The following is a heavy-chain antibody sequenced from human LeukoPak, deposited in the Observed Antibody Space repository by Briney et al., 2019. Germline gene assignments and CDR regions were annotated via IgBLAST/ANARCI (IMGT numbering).Heavy chain of an antibody. V-gene: IGHV3-7*03. Sequence: GGSLRLSCAASGFTFSNYWLNWVRQAPGKGLEGVADIKEDGSEKYYVDTVKGRFTISRDNPKNSLFLQMNSLRAEDTAVYYCARTLRGGGALDYWGQGTLVTVSS. CDR3: ARTLRGGGALDY. CDR1: GFTFSNYW. CDR2: IKEDGSEK. D-gene: IGHD3-16*01. J-gene: IGHJ4*02.